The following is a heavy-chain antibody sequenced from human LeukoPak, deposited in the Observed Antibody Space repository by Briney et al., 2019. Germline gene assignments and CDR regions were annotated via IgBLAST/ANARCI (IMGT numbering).Heavy chain of an antibody. Sequence: SETLSLTCTVSGGSISSYCWSWIQQPPGKGLEWIGYIYYSGSTNYNPSLKSRVTISVDTSKNQFSLKLSSVTAADTAVYYCARLRYFDSGGLGMGVWGQGTTVTVSS. CDR2: IYYSGST. CDR1: GGSISSYC. V-gene: IGHV4-59*08. D-gene: IGHD3-9*01. CDR3: ARLRYFDSGGLGMGV. J-gene: IGHJ6*02.